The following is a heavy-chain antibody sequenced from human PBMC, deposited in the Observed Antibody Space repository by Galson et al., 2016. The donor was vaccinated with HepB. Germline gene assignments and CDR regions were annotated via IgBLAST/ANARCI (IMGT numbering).Heavy chain of an antibody. J-gene: IGHJ4*02. CDR1: GFMFRGFW. CDR2: VSQDGITT. V-gene: IGHV3-74*03. Sequence: SLRLSCAVSGFMFRGFWIHWVRQVPGKAPVWVSRVSQDGITTAYADSVKGRFSISRDDAKQTVYLQMSSLRAEDTSMYYCATSSSWGPLAYWGQGTLVTVSS. D-gene: IGHD6-13*01. CDR3: ATSSSWGPLAY.